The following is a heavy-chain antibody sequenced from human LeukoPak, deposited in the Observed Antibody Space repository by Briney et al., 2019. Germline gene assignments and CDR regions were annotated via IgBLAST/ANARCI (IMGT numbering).Heavy chain of an antibody. CDR1: GGSISSGSYY. V-gene: IGHV4-61*02. J-gene: IGHJ3*02. CDR2: IYTSGST. Sequence: SETLSLTXTVSGGSISSGSYYWSWIRQPAGKGLEWIGRIYTSGSTNYNPSLKSRVTISVDTSKNQFSLKLSSVTAADTAVYYCARVSDYVWGSYCSDIWGQGTMVTVSS. D-gene: IGHD3-16*02. CDR3: ARVSDYVWGSYCSDI.